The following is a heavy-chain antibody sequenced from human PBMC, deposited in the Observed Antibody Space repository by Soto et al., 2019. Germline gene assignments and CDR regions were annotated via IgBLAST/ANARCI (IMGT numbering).Heavy chain of an antibody. D-gene: IGHD6-13*01. V-gene: IGHV1-46*01. J-gene: IGHJ5*01. CDR1: EYTFTDYY. Sequence: QVQLVQSGAEVKKPGASVKLSCKSSEYTFTDYYIHWVLQAPGQGLEWMGLINPSGGSTSYAQKFQGRVTMTRDTSTSTVYMELSSLRSEDTAVYYCATAAYSTSWYDFWGQGTLVTVSS. CDR2: INPSGGST. CDR3: ATAAYSTSWYDF.